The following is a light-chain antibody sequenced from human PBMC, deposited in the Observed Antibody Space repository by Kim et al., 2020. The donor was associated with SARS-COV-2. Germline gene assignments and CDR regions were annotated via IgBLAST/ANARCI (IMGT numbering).Light chain of an antibody. Sequence: SYELTQPPSVSVAPEKTARITCGGNNIGSKSVHWYQRKPGQAPVLVIYYDTDRPSGIPERFSGSNSGNTATLTISRVEAGDEADYYCQVWDTGTSVFGGGTQRTVL. J-gene: IGLJ2*01. V-gene: IGLV3-21*04. CDR1: NIGSKS. CDR2: YDT. CDR3: QVWDTGTSV.